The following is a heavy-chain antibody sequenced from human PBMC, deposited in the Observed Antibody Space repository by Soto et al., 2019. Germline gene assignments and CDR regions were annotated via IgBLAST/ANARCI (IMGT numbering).Heavy chain of an antibody. CDR3: AGRLDYYDSGGYYF. V-gene: IGHV4-59*08. D-gene: IGHD3-22*01. CDR2: IYYSGST. J-gene: IGHJ4*02. CDR1: GGSISTYY. Sequence: PSETLSLTCTVSGGSISTYYWGWIRQPPGKGLEWIAYIYYSGSTNYNPSFRSRVTISVDTSKNQFSLKLSSVTAADTAVYYCAGRLDYYDSGGYYFWGQATLVTVSS.